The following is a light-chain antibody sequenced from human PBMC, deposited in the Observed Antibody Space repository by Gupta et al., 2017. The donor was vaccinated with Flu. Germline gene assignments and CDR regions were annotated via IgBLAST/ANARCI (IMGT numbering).Light chain of an antibody. CDR1: HRRNYY. V-gene: IGLV3-19*01. CDR3: HCQDSSGNQYV. J-gene: IGLJ1*01. Sequence: SSVLPQHPSVSVAMGQTVLITCQGDHRRNYYASWYQQKPGQAPVLVIFARYNRPSGIPDRFSGSSSGTTASLTITGAQAEDEADYYCHCQDSSGNQYVFGGGIKVTVL. CDR2: ARY.